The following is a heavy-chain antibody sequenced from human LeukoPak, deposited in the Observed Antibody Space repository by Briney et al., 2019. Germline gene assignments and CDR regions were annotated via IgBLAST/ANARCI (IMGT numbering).Heavy chain of an antibody. CDR3: ATWSYYDSSDYYLADY. CDR2: FDPEDGET. D-gene: IGHD3-22*01. V-gene: IGHV1-24*01. J-gene: IGHJ4*02. Sequence: ASVKVSCEVSGYTLTEFSMHWVRQAPGKGLEWMGGFDPEDGETIYAQELQGRVTMTKDTSTDTAYMELSSLRSEDTAVYYCATWSYYDSSDYYLADYWGQGTLVTVSS. CDR1: GYTLTEFS.